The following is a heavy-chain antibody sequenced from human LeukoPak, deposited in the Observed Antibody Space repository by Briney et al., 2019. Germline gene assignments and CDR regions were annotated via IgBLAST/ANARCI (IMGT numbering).Heavy chain of an antibody. J-gene: IGHJ4*02. CDR1: GFTFSSYW. Sequence: GGSLRLSCAASGFTFSSYWMHWVRHAPGKGLVWVSCINSDGSSTYYADSVKGRFTISRDNAKNTLYLQMNSLRAEDTAVYYCAREDNWNSFDYWGQGTLVTVSS. V-gene: IGHV3-74*01. D-gene: IGHD1-1*01. CDR2: INSDGSST. CDR3: AREDNWNSFDY.